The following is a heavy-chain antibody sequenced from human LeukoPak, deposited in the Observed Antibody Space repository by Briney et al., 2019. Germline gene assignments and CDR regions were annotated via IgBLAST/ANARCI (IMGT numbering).Heavy chain of an antibody. Sequence: ASVKVSCKASGYTFTGYYMHWVRQAPGQGPEWMGWINPNNGGTRLAQKFQGRVTMTTDTSISTAYMELSKLTSDDTAMYYCARDQGNGYYIYWFDPWGQGTLVTVSS. CDR1: GYTFTGYY. CDR2: INPNNGGT. J-gene: IGHJ5*02. CDR3: ARDQGNGYYIYWFDP. D-gene: IGHD3-22*01. V-gene: IGHV1-2*02.